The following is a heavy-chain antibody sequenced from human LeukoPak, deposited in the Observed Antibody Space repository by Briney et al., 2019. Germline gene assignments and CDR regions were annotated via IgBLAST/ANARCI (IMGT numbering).Heavy chain of an antibody. D-gene: IGHD2-2*01. Sequence: ASVKVSCKASGYTFTGYYMHWVRQAPGQGLEWMGWINPNSGGTNYAQKFQGRVTMTRDTSISTAYMELSRLRSDDTAVYYCARAGVVPAAMNYYYYYMDVWGKGTTVTVSS. CDR2: INPNSGGT. J-gene: IGHJ6*03. CDR1: GYTFTGYY. V-gene: IGHV1-2*02. CDR3: ARAGVVPAAMNYYYYYMDV.